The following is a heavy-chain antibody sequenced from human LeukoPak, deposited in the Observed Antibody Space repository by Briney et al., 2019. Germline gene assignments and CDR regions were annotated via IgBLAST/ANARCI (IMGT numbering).Heavy chain of an antibody. V-gene: IGHV4-39*07. Sequence: SETLSLTCTVSGGSISSSSCYWGWIRQPPGKGLEWIGSIYYSGSTYYNPSLKSRVTISVDTSKNQFSLKLSSVTAADTAVCYCANLYDLDYMDVWGKGTTVTVSS. J-gene: IGHJ6*03. CDR1: GGSISSSSCY. D-gene: IGHD3-3*01. CDR3: ANLYDLDYMDV. CDR2: IYYSGST.